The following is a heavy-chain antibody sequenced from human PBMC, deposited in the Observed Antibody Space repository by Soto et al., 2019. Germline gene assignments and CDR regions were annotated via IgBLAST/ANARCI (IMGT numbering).Heavy chain of an antibody. V-gene: IGHV6-1*01. CDR2: TYYRSKWYN. CDR3: ARAGPITMVRGVIPYKSYWSDP. D-gene: IGHD3-10*01. Sequence: SQTLSLTCAISGDSVSSNSAAWNWIRQSPSRGLEWLGRTYYRSKWYNDYAVSVKSRITINPDTSKNQFSLQLNSVTPEDTAVYYCARAGPITMVRGVIPYKSYWSDPWGQGTLVTVSS. J-gene: IGHJ5*02. CDR1: GDSVSSNSAA.